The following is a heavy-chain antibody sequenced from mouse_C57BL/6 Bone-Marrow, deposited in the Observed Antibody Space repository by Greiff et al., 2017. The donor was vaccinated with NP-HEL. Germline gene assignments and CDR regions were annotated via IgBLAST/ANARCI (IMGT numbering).Heavy chain of an antibody. CDR1: GYTFTDYY. CDR2: IFPGSGST. CDR3: ARSNYYGSSLYYFDY. J-gene: IGHJ2*01. V-gene: IGHV1-75*01. Sequence: QVHVKQSGPELVKPGASVKISCKASGYTFTDYYINWVKQRPGQGLEWIGWIFPGSGSTYYNEKFKGKATLTVDTSSSTAYMLLSSLTSEDSAVYFCARSNYYGSSLYYFDYWGQGTTLTVSS. D-gene: IGHD1-1*01.